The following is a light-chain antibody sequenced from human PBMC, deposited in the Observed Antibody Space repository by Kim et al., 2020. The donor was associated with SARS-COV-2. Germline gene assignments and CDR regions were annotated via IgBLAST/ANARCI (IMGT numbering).Light chain of an antibody. J-gene: IGLJ2*01. CDR3: QASDSNTVV. V-gene: IGLV3-1*01. CDR1: NWGNKY. CDR2: QDN. Sequence: SYELTQPPSVSVSPGQTASITCSGDNWGNKYACWYQQKPGQSPMLVIYQDNKRPSGIPERISGSNSGNTATLTISGTQAMDEADYFCQASDSNTVVFGGGTQLTVL.